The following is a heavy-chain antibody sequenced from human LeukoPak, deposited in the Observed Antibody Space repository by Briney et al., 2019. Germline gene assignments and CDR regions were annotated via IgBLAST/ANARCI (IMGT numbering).Heavy chain of an antibody. CDR2: IYHSGSI. V-gene: IGHV4-4*02. CDR1: GGSISSSNW. J-gene: IGHJ4*02. D-gene: IGHD2-15*01. Sequence: PSGTLSLTCAVSGGSISSSNWWSWVRQPPGKGLEWIGEIYHSGSINYNPSLKSRVTISVDKSKNQFSLKLTSVTAADTAVYYCARVYCSGGTCSFDYWGQGTLVTVSS. CDR3: ARVYCSGGTCSFDY.